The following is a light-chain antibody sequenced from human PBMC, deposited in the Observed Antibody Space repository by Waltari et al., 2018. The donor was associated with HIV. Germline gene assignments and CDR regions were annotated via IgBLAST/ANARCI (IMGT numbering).Light chain of an antibody. CDR2: VGS. CDR3: MQALEAPLT. Sequence: DVVMTQSPLSLRVTPGEPASISCRSSQSLLSRNGNNYLDWYLQKPGQSPQLLVYVGSNRASGVPDRFSGSGSGTDFTLKISRVEAEDVGVYYCMQALEAPLTFGGGTKVQIK. V-gene: IGKV2-28*01. J-gene: IGKJ4*01. CDR1: QSLLSRNGNNY.